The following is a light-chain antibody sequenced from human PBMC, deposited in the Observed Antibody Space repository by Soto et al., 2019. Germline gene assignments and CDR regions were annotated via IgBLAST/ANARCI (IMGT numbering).Light chain of an antibody. CDR3: QQYNNWPWT. V-gene: IGKV3-15*01. CDR1: QSVDNN. J-gene: IGKJ1*01. CDR2: GAS. Sequence: EIVMTQSPVTLSASPGESATLSCRASQSVDNNVAWYQQKPGQAPRLLIHGASTRAPGFPARFSGSGSGTDFTLTISSLQSEDFAVYYCQQYNNWPWTFGQGTRWISN.